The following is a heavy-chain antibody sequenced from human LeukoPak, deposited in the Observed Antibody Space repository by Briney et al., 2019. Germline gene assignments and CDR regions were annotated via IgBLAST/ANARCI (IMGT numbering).Heavy chain of an antibody. Sequence: SETLSLTCTVSGGSISSYYWSWIRQPPGKGLEWIGYIYYSGSTNYNPSLKSRVTISVDTSKNQFSLKLSSVTAADTAVYYCARVGATRVYFDYWGQGTLVTVSS. D-gene: IGHD1-26*01. V-gene: IGHV4-59*01. CDR1: GGSISSYY. J-gene: IGHJ4*02. CDR3: ARVGATRVYFDY. CDR2: IYYSGST.